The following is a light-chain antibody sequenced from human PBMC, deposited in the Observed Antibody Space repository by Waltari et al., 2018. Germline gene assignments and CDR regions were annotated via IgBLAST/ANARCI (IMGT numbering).Light chain of an antibody. J-gene: IGKJ1*01. CDR3: QHYLRLPVA. V-gene: IGKV3-20*01. CDR1: QSVGRT. CDR2: GAS. Sequence: EIVLTQSPGTLSLSPGERAIVSCRASQSVGRTLAWYQQKPGQAPRLLIYGASNRATGFPDRFIGSVFGTEFSLTISGLEPEDSAVYYCQHYLRLPVAFGQGTKVEIK.